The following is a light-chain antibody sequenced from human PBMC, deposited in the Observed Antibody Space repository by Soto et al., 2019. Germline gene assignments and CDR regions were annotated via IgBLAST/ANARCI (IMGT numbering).Light chain of an antibody. V-gene: IGKV3-20*01. CDR1: ETISTN. J-gene: IGKJ5*01. CDR2: GAS. Sequence: EIVLTQYTATLSVSPGERATLSCRATETISTNLAWFQRKPGQPPRLLIYGASTRATGIPDRFSGSGSGTDFSLTIRGLKPEDFAVYYCQQYRMSPNTFG. CDR3: QQYRMSPNT.